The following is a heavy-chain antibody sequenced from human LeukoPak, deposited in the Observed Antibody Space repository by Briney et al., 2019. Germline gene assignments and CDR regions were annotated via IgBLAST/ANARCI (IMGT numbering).Heavy chain of an antibody. J-gene: IGHJ6*03. V-gene: IGHV4-59*01. Sequence: SETLSLTCAVYGGSFSGYYWSWIRQPPGKGLEWIGDIYYSGYTNYNPSLKSRVTISVDTSKNQFSLKLRSVTAADTAVYYCARETSQKGAHYMDVWGKGTTVTISS. CDR1: GGSFSGYY. CDR3: ARETSQKGAHYMDV. CDR2: IYYSGYT. D-gene: IGHD3-16*01.